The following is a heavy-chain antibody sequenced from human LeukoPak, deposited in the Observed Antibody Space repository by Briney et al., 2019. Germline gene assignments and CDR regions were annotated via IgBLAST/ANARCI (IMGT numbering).Heavy chain of an antibody. CDR2: IYNSGSST. CDR1: GYSITSSSW. V-gene: IGHV4-28*03. CDR3: VRDRELTY. D-gene: IGHD3-10*01. Sequence: SETLSLTCAVSGYSITSSSWWGWIRQPPGKGLEWIGYIYNSGSSTIYNPSLKSRVTISVDTSKNQFSLRLSSVTAADTAVYFCVRDRELTYWGQGTLVTVSS. J-gene: IGHJ4*02.